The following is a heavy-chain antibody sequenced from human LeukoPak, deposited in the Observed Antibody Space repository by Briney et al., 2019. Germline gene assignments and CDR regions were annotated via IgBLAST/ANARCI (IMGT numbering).Heavy chain of an antibody. Sequence: PSETLSLTCAVYGGSFSGYYWSWIRQPPGKGLEWIGEINHSGSTNYNPSLKSRVTISVDTSKNQFSLKLSPVTAADTAVYYCARAARYCTNGVCDGWLDYWGQGTLVTVSS. CDR1: GGSFSGYY. CDR2: INHSGST. CDR3: ARAARYCTNGVCDGWLDY. D-gene: IGHD2-8*01. V-gene: IGHV4-34*01. J-gene: IGHJ4*02.